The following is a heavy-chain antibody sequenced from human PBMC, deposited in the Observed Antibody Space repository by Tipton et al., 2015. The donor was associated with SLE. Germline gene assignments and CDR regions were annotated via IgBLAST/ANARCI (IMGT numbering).Heavy chain of an antibody. CDR1: GGSFSGYY. CDR2: VKSKRDGEIT. CDR3: TTDYRDYWTGYRDGFAM. V-gene: IGHV3-15*05. D-gene: IGHD3/OR15-3a*01. Sequence: TLSLTCAVYGGSFSGYYWSWIRQPPGKGLEWVGRVKSKRDGEITDYAAPVKGRFTISRDDSGYTLHLQMNSLKTEDTAVYYCTTDYRDYWTGYRDGFAMWGQGTLVTVSS. J-gene: IGHJ3*02.